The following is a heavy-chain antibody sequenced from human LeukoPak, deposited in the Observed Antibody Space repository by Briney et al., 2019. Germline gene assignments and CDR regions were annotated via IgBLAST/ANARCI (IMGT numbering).Heavy chain of an antibody. CDR1: GFTVSSNY. Sequence: GGSLRLSCAASGFTVSSNYMSWVRQAPGKGLEWVSVIYSGGSTYYADSVKGRFTISRDNSKNTLYLQMNSLRAEDTAVYYCAKDGDILTGYPLDYWGQGTLVTVSS. D-gene: IGHD3-9*01. V-gene: IGHV3-53*01. CDR2: IYSGGST. J-gene: IGHJ4*02. CDR3: AKDGDILTGYPLDY.